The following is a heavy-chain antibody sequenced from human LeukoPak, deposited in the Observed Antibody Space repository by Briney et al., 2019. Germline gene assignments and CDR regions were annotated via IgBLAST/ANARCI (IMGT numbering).Heavy chain of an antibody. Sequence: GGSLRLSCAASGFTFSSYWMHWVRQAPGKGLVWVSRINSDGSSTSYADSVKGRFTISRDNAKNTLYLQMNSLRAEDTAVYYCARAHRTGDFTPLDYWGQGTLVTVSS. CDR1: GFTFSSYW. CDR2: INSDGSST. V-gene: IGHV3-74*01. J-gene: IGHJ4*02. CDR3: ARAHRTGDFTPLDY. D-gene: IGHD3-16*01.